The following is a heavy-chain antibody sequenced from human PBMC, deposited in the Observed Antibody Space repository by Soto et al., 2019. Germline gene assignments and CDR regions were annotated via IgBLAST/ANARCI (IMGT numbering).Heavy chain of an antibody. V-gene: IGHV1-2*04. CDR3: ARGGSLCLRLHYYYYMAV. J-gene: IGHJ6*03. CDR2: INPNSGGT. CDR1: GYTFTGYY. Sequence: QVQLVQSGAEVKKPGASVKVSCKASGYTFTGYYMHWVRQAPGQGLEWLGWINPNSGGTNSAQKFQGWVTMTRDTAIRTAYMELSRMRSDDTAVYYCARGGSLCLRLHYYYYMAVWGKGTTVTVSS. D-gene: IGHD5-12*01.